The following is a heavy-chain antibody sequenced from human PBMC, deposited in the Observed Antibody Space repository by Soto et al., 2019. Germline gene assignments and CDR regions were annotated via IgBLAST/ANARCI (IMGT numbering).Heavy chain of an antibody. CDR1: GYTFTSYG. CDR3: ARENTVTTIDAFDI. J-gene: IGHJ3*02. V-gene: IGHV1-18*01. D-gene: IGHD4-17*01. Sequence: ASVKVSCKASGYTFTSYGISWVRQAPGQGLEWMGWISAYNGNTNYAQKLQGRVTMTTDTSTSTAYMELRSLRSDDTAVYYCARENTVTTIDAFDIWGQGTMVTVSS. CDR2: ISAYNGNT.